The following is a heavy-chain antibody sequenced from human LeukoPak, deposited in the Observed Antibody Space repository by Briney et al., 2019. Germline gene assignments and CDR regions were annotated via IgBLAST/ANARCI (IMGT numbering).Heavy chain of an antibody. D-gene: IGHD3-10*01. CDR3: AKDGLIYYYGSGSSTGGGYFDY. CDR2: IRYDGSNK. Sequence: GGSLRLSCAASGFTFSSYGMHWVRQAPGKGLEWVAFIRYDGSNKYYADSVKGRFTISRDNSKNTLYLQMNRLRAEDTAVYYCAKDGLIYYYGSGSSTGGGYFDYWGQGTLVTVSS. J-gene: IGHJ4*02. CDR1: GFTFSSYG. V-gene: IGHV3-30*02.